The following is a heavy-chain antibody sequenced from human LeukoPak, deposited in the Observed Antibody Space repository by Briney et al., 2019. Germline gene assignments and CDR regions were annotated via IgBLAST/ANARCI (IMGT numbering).Heavy chain of an antibody. CDR3: ARDRDDYFDY. Sequence: GGSLRLSCSASGFTFSSYAMHWVRQAPGKGLEYVSAISSNGGSTYYADSVKGRFTISRDNSKNTLYLQMNSLRAEDTAVYYCARDRDDYFDYWGQGTLVTVSS. CDR2: ISSNGGST. D-gene: IGHD3-10*01. J-gene: IGHJ4*02. CDR1: GFTFSSYA. V-gene: IGHV3-64*04.